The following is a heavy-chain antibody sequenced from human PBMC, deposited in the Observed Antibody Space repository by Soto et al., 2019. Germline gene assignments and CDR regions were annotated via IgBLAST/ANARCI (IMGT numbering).Heavy chain of an antibody. D-gene: IGHD6-6*01. CDR2: INAGNGNT. Sequence: ASVKVSCKASGYTFTSYGISWVRQTPGQGLEWMGWINAGNGNTKYSQKFQGRVTITRDTSASTAYMELSSLRSEDTAVYYCARDQAKGSSELPYYGMDVWGQGTTVTVS. CDR3: ARDQAKGSSELPYYGMDV. J-gene: IGHJ6*02. CDR1: GYTFTSYG. V-gene: IGHV1-3*01.